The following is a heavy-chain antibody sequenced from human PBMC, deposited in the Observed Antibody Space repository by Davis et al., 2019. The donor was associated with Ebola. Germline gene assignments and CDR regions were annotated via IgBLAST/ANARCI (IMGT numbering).Heavy chain of an antibody. D-gene: IGHD2-15*01. CDR3: ARERDIARFDP. CDR1: GGSIGSYF. V-gene: IGHV4-59*01. CDR2: IQNSGST. Sequence: SETLSLTCSVSGGSIGSYFWSWIRQPPGKGLEWIGYIQNSGSTNYNPSLKSRVTMSVDTSKNQLSLNLTSVTAADTAVYYCARERDIARFDPWGQGTLVTVSS. J-gene: IGHJ5*02.